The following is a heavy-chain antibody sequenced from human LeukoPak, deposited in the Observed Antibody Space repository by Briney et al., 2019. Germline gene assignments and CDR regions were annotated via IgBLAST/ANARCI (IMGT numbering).Heavy chain of an antibody. J-gene: IGHJ4*02. V-gene: IGHV1-2*02. CDR1: GYTFTGYY. CDR2: INPNSGGT. CDR3: AKGGCSGGSCYSVLSPFDY. D-gene: IGHD2-15*01. Sequence: ASVKVSCKASGYTFTGYYMHWVRQAPGQGLEWMGWINPNSGGTNYAQKFQGRVTMTRDTSISTAYMELSRLRSDDTAVYYCAKGGCSGGSCYSVLSPFDYWGQGTLVTVSS.